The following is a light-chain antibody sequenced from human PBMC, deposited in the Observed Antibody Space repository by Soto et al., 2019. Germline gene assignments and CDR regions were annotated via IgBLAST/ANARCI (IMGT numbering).Light chain of an antibody. CDR3: AAWDDSLNGWV. V-gene: IGLV1-44*01. Sequence: QSAPTQPPSASGTPGQRVTISCSGSSSNIGSNTVNWYQQLPGTAPKLLIYSNNQRPSGVPDRFSGSKSGTSASLAISGLQSEDEADYYCAAWDDSLNGWVFGGGTQLTVL. J-gene: IGLJ3*02. CDR1: SSNIGSNT. CDR2: SNN.